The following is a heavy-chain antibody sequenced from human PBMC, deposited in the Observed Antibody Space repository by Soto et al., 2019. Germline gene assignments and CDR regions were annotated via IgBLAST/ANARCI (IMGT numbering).Heavy chain of an antibody. Sequence: PSETLSLTCTVSGGSISSYYWSWIRQPPGKGLEWIGYIYYSGSTNYNPSLKSRVTISVDTSKNQFSLKLSSVTAADTAVYYSARGHDFCGGNQQTIAFRGQRPPVTVSA. J-gene: IGHJ4*02. CDR3: ARGHDFCGGNQQTIAF. V-gene: IGHV4-59*01. CDR1: GGSISSYY. D-gene: IGHD2-2*01. CDR2: IYYSGST.